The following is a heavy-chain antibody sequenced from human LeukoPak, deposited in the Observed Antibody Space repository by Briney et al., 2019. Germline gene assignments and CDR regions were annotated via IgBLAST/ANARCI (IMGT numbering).Heavy chain of an antibody. D-gene: IGHD2-2*01. CDR2: INTDGSST. CDR1: GFTFSSYW. Sequence: GGSLRPSCVASGFTFSSYWMHWVRQAPGKGLVWVSRINTDGSSTRYADSVKGRFTISRDNAKNTLYLQMNSLRAEDTAVYYSATWECSSTSCTNDYWGRGTLVTVSS. V-gene: IGHV3-74*01. J-gene: IGHJ4*02. CDR3: ATWECSSTSCTNDY.